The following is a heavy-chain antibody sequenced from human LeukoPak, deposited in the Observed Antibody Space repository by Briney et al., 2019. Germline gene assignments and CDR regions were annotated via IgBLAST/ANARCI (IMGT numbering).Heavy chain of an antibody. CDR3: VKDRTGTYTLDY. D-gene: IGHD3-10*01. Sequence: GGSLRLSCAATGFTFSNYAVHWGRQAPGKGLEWVAFISDDGSRQHYADSVKGRFTISRDNSKNTLNLQMNSPRAEDTAVYYCVKDRTGTYTLDYWGQGTLVTVSS. CDR2: ISDDGSRQ. V-gene: IGHV3-30-3*01. J-gene: IGHJ4*02. CDR1: GFTFSNYA.